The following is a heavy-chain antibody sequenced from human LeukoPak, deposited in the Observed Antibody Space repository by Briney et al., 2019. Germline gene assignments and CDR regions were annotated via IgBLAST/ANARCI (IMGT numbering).Heavy chain of an antibody. CDR3: ARDEGPIAAAAFDY. D-gene: IGHD6-13*01. CDR2: IYTSGST. CDR1: GGSISSYY. Sequence: NPSETLSLTCTVSGGSISSYYWSWIRQPAGKGLEWIGRIYTSGSTNYNPSLKSRVTMSVDTSKNQFSLKLSSVTAADTAVYYCARDEGPIAAAAFDYWGQGTLVTVSS. V-gene: IGHV4-4*07. J-gene: IGHJ4*02.